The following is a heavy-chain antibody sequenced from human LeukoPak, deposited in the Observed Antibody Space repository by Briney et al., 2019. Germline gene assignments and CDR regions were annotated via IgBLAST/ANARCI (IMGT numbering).Heavy chain of an antibody. CDR2: INPNSGGT. CDR1: GYTFTGYY. J-gene: IGHJ5*02. D-gene: IGHD3-22*01. Sequence: GASVKVSCKASGYTFTGYYMHWVRQAPGQGHEWMGWINPNSGGTNYAQKFQGRVTMTRDTSISTAYMELSRLRSDDTAVYYCARIRRYYDSPDWFDPWGQGTLVTVSS. CDR3: ARIRRYYDSPDWFDP. V-gene: IGHV1-2*02.